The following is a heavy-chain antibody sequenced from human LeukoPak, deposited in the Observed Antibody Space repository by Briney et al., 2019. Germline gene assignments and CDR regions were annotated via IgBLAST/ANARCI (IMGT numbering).Heavy chain of an antibody. J-gene: IGHJ6*03. CDR1: GGSISSYY. Sequence: SETLSLTCTVSGGSISSYYWIWIRQPPGKGLEWIGYIYYSGSTNYNPSLKSRVTISIDTSKNQLSLELTSVTAADTAMYYCARERREIHYYYYYMDVWGKGTTVTVSS. CDR2: IYYSGST. CDR3: ARERREIHYYYYYMDV. D-gene: IGHD5-24*01. V-gene: IGHV4-59*01.